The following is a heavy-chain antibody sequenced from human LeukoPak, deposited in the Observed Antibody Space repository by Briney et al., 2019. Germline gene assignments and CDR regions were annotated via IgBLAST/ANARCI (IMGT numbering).Heavy chain of an antibody. D-gene: IGHD4-23*01. V-gene: IGHV3-74*01. J-gene: IGHJ4*02. CDR1: GFSFSSYW. CDR3: ARDHYGGNSDY. CDR2: INTDGSTT. Sequence: GGSLRLSCAASGFSFSSYWMHWVRQAPGKGLVRVSRINTDGSTTYYADSVKGRFTISRDNAKNTLYLQMTSLSAEDTAVYYCARDHYGGNSDYWGQGTLVTVSS.